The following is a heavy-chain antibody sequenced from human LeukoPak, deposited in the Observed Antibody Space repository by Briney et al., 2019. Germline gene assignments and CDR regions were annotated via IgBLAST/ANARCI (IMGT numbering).Heavy chain of an antibody. D-gene: IGHD6-19*01. V-gene: IGHV3-23*01. CDR1: GFTFSSYA. CDR2: ISGSGGST. Sequence: GGSLRLSCAASGFTFSSYAMRWVRQAPGKGLEWVSAISGSGGSTLYADSVKGRFTISRDNSKNTLYLQMNSLRAEDTAVYYCAKDRKTLQHQWLVGFNWFDPWGQGTMVTVCS. J-gene: IGHJ5*02. CDR3: AKDRKTLQHQWLVGFNWFDP.